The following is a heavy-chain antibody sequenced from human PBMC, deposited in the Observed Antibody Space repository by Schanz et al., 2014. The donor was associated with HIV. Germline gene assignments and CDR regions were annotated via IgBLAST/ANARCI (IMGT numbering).Heavy chain of an antibody. CDR2: IGNYIGNT. Sequence: QVQLVQSGPEVKKPGASVTVSCKASGYTFTNYAINWVRQAPGQGLEWMGWIGNYIGNTDYAQNLQGRVTMTADTFTNIAYMELRSLTSDDTAVYYCARGSCSGGTCYSGDHWGQGTLVTVSA. J-gene: IGHJ4*02. CDR3: ARGSCSGGTCYSGDH. V-gene: IGHV1-18*01. CDR1: GYTFTNYA. D-gene: IGHD2-15*01.